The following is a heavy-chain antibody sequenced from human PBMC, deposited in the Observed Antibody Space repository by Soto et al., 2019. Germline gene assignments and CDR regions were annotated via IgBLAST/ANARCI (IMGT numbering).Heavy chain of an antibody. Sequence: QVQLVQSGAEVTKPGASVKVSCKASGYTLDRYDINWVRQATGQGLEWIGWMNPGSGDTGYAQNFQDRVTMTRNISINPAYLALNRLRFEDTAVHYCATSQHLRYWGQGTPVTVSS. CDR2: MNPGSGDT. D-gene: IGHD6-13*01. CDR1: GYTLDRYD. J-gene: IGHJ4*02. CDR3: ATSQHLRY. V-gene: IGHV1-8*01.